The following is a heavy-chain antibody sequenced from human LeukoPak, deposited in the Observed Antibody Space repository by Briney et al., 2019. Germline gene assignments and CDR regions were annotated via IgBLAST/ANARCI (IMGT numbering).Heavy chain of an antibody. J-gene: IGHJ4*02. CDR2: ISWNSGKI. V-gene: IGHV3-9*01. D-gene: IGHD2-2*01. CDR3: VKVRYCSRINCYQAFDY. CDR1: GFTFDDYA. Sequence: PGGSLRLSCAASGFTFDDYAMHWVRQAPGKGLEWVSGISWNSGKIDYADSVKGRFTISRDNAKNSLYLQMSSLRAEDTALYYCVKVRYCSRINCYQAFDYWGQGTLVTVSS.